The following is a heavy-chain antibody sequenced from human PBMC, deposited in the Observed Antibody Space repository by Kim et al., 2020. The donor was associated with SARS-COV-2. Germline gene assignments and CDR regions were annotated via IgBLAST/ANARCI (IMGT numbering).Heavy chain of an antibody. D-gene: IGHD6-13*01. V-gene: IGHV1-2*02. J-gene: IGHJ3*02. Sequence: ASVKVSCKASGYTFTGYYMHWMRQAPREGLEWMGWMNPKSGGTNYAQKFQGRVTMTRDTSISTAYMELSRLRSDDTAVYYCATSSGYSSSWGAFDIWGQGTMVTVSS. CDR1: GYTFTGYY. CDR3: ATSSGYSSSWGAFDI. CDR2: MNPKSGGT.